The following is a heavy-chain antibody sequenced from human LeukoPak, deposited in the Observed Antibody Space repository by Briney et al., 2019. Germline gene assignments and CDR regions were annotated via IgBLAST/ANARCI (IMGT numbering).Heavy chain of an antibody. CDR3: ARHCQDFGSGSKWFDP. CDR1: GGTFSSYA. Sequence: VASVKVSCKASGGTFSSYAISWVRQAPGQGLEWMGGIIPIFGTANYAQKFQGRVTITTDESTSTAYMELSSLRSEDTAVYYCARHCQDFGSGSKWFDPWGQGTLATVSS. V-gene: IGHV1-69*05. J-gene: IGHJ5*02. D-gene: IGHD3-10*01. CDR2: IIPIFGTA.